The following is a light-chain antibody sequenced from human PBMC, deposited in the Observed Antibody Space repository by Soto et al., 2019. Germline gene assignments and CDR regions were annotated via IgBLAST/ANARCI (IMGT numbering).Light chain of an antibody. CDR3: QHYNNDLAWT. J-gene: IGKJ1*01. CDR1: QSVSNK. Sequence: EIVMTQSPATLSVSPGERATLFCRASQSVSNKLAWYQQKPGQAPRLLIFNASTRATGIPARFSGSGSGTEFTLTISSLQSADFAVYYCQHYNNDLAWTCGQGTKVEIK. CDR2: NAS. V-gene: IGKV3-15*01.